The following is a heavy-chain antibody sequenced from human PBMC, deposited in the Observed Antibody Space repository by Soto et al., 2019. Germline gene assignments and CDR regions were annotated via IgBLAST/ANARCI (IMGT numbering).Heavy chain of an antibody. CDR3: AKAVYYGSGSTDY. D-gene: IGHD3-10*01. CDR1: GFTFSSYA. J-gene: IGHJ4*02. CDR2: ISGSGGST. V-gene: IGHV3-23*01. Sequence: GGSLRLSCAASGFTFSSYAMSWVRQAPGKGLEWVSAISGSGGSTYYADSVKGRFTISRDNSKNTLYLQMNSLRPEDTAVYYCAKAVYYGSGSTDYWGQGTLVTVSS.